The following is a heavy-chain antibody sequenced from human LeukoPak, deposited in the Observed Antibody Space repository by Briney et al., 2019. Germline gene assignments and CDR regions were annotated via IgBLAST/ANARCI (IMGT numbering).Heavy chain of an antibody. CDR3: AKGGFFSSFDP. D-gene: IGHD3-16*01. V-gene: IGHV3-23*01. Sequence: GGSLRLSCAASELTFRNYAMTWVRQAPGKGLEWVSTVRGSGDSTFYADSVKGRFTISRDNSKNTLYLQMSSLRAEDTAVYYCAKGGFFSSFDPWGQGTLVTVSS. CDR2: VRGSGDST. CDR1: ELTFRNYA. J-gene: IGHJ5*02.